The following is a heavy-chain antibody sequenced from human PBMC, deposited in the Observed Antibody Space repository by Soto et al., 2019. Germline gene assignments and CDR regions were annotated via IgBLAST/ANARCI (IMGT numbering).Heavy chain of an antibody. CDR1: GGSFSGYY. J-gene: IGHJ5*02. V-gene: IGHV4-34*01. CDR3: AREGYCSSTSCRRGSNWFDP. Sequence: QVQLQQWGAGLLKPSETLSLTCAVYGGSFSGYYWSWIRQPPGKGLEWIGEINHSGSTNYNPSLKSRVTISVDTSKNQFSLKLSSVTAAETAVYYCAREGYCSSTSCRRGSNWFDPWGQGTLVTVSS. CDR2: INHSGST. D-gene: IGHD2-2*01.